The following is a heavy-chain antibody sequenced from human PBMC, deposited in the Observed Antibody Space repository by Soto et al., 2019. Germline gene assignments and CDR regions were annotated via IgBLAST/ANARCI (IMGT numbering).Heavy chain of an antibody. V-gene: IGHV5-51*01. CDR2: IYPSDSDI. CDR1: GYRFTSHW. Sequence: GESLKISCKTSGYRFTSHWIAWVRQMPGKGLEWMGIIYPSDSDIRYRPSFQGQVTISVDKSISTAYLQWSSLKASDTATYYCARQDYSNYRGGMDVWGQGTTVTVSS. CDR3: ARQDYSNYRGGMDV. J-gene: IGHJ6*02. D-gene: IGHD2-2*01.